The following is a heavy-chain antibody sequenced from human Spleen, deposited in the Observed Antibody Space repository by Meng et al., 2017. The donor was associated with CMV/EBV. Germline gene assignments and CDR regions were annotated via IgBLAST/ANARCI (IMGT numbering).Heavy chain of an antibody. J-gene: IGHJ4*02. V-gene: IGHV3-64*02. CDR2: ISSNGGST. Sequence: GESLKICCAASGFTFSSYAMHWVRQAPGKGLEYVSAISSNGGSTYYEDSVKGRFTISRDNSKKTLYLQMNSLRAEDTAVYYCANDFWRGYYRFDRVYWGQGTLVTVSS. CDR3: ANDFWRGYYRFDRVY. CDR1: GFTFSSYA. D-gene: IGHD3-3*01.